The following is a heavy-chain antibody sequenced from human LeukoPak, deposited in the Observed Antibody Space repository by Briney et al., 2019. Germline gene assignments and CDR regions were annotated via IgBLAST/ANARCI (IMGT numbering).Heavy chain of an antibody. CDR2: ISGSGGNT. CDR3: AKVSLEAGRNTYYYYMDV. D-gene: IGHD6-13*01. V-gene: IGHV3-23*01. CDR1: GFTFSSYA. Sequence: GGSLRLSCAASGFTFSSYAMSWVRQAPGKGLEWVSVISGSGGNTYYADSVKGRFTISRDNSKNTLYLQMNSLRAEDTAVYYCAKVSLEAGRNTYYYYMDVWGKGTTVTISS. J-gene: IGHJ6*03.